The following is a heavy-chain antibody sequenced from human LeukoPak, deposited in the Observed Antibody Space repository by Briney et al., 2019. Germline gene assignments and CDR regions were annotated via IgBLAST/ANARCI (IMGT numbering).Heavy chain of an antibody. V-gene: IGHV3-21*01. J-gene: IGHJ3*02. CDR2: ISSSSSYI. CDR3: ARVGSSGWYLDDAFDI. CDR1: GFTFSSYS. Sequence: GGSLRLSCAASGFTFSSYSMNWVRQAPGKGLAWVSSISSSSSYIYYADSVKGRFTISRDNAKNSLYLQMNSLRAEDTAVYYCARVGSSGWYLDDAFDIWGQGTMVTVSS. D-gene: IGHD6-19*01.